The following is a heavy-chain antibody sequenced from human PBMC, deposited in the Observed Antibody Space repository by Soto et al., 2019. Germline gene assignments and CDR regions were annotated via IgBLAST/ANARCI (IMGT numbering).Heavy chain of an antibody. CDR1: GFTFSSYA. CDR2: ISYDGSNK. Sequence: QVQLVESGGGVVQPGRSLRLSCAASGFTFSSYAMHWVRQAPGKGLEWVAVISYDGSNKYYADSVKGRFTISRDNSKNTLYLQMNSLRDEDTAVYYCARESEYSSSCDYWGQGTLVTVSS. J-gene: IGHJ4*02. D-gene: IGHD6-6*01. CDR3: ARESEYSSSCDY. V-gene: IGHV3-30-3*01.